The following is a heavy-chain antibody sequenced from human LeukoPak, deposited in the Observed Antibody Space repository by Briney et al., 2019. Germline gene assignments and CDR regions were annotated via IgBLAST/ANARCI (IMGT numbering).Heavy chain of an antibody. CDR1: VGSISSGGYY. CDR2: IYYSGST. CDR3: ARDRLSSWFDP. V-gene: IGHV4-31*03. Sequence: SEALSLTCTVSVGSISSGGYYWSWIRQHPGKGLEWIGYIYYSGSTYYNPSLKSRVTISVDTSKNQFSLKLSSVTAADTAVYYCARDRLSSWFDPWRQGTLVTVSS. J-gene: IGHJ5*02. D-gene: IGHD1-26*01.